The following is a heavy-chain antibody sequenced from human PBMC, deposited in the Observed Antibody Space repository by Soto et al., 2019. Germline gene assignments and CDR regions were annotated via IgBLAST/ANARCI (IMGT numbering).Heavy chain of an antibody. CDR2: IYYSGSP. D-gene: IGHD3-22*01. V-gene: IGHV4-39*01. Sequence: PSETLSLTCTVSGGSISSGDYYWGWIRQPPGKGLEWIGSIYYSGSPYYNPSLKSRVTIFVDTSKNQFSLKLTSVTAADTALYYCARDYFYCSDYTTNLFDPCGQGSLVTVSA. J-gene: IGHJ5*02. CDR1: GGSISSGDYY. CDR3: ARDYFYCSDYTTNLFDP.